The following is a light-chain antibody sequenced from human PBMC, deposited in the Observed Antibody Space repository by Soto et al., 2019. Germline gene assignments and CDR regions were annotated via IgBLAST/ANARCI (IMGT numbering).Light chain of an antibody. CDR1: SSDVGAYNY. Sequence: QSALTQPASVSGSPGQSITISCTGTSSDVGAYNYVSWYQQHPGKAPKLMIYEVSYRPSGVSNRFSGSKSGNTASLTISGLQAEDEDDYYCNSYTSSTTGVFGGGTKLTVL. CDR2: EVS. J-gene: IGLJ3*02. V-gene: IGLV2-14*01. CDR3: NSYTSSTTGV.